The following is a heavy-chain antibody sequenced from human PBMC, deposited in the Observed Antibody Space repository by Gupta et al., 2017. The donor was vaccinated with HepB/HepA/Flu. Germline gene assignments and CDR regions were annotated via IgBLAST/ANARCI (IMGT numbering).Heavy chain of an antibody. J-gene: IGHJ6*03. CDR3: ARDSQYTMVRGLSYNYMDV. CDR2: LSAYNGNT. V-gene: IGHV1-18*01. CDR1: GYYFTSYG. D-gene: IGHD3-10*01. Sequence: QVQLVQSGAEAQKPGVSVMVSCTASGYYFTSYGIRWVGQAPGQALEWMGWLSAYNGNTNYAQKLQGRVTMTTDTSTSTAYMELRSLRSDDTAVYDCARDSQYTMVRGLSYNYMDVWGKGTTVTVAS.